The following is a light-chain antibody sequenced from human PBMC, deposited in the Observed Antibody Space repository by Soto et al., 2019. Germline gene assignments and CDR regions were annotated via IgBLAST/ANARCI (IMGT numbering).Light chain of an antibody. J-gene: IGKJ1*01. CDR2: GAS. Sequence: MQLTQSPSSLSASVGHRVTITCLASQSISSWLAWYQQKPGKAPKLLIYGASTLQSGVPSRFSGSGSGTEFAIAISSLQHEDFENYYCQKLITYPKTCGQGNKGDIK. CDR1: QSISSW. V-gene: IGKV1-9*01. CDR3: QKLITYPKT.